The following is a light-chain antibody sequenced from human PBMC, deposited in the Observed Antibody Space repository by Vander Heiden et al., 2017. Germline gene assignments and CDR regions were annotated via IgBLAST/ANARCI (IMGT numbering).Light chain of an antibody. CDR3: SSYTSSGTWV. CDR1: SSDVGGYNS. Sequence: QSALTQPASVPGSPGQSITISCTGTSSDVGGYNSVSWYQQHPGKAPKVMIYDVSNRPSGVSNRFSGSKSGNTASLTISGLQAEDEADYYCSSYTSSGTWVFGGGTKLTVL. J-gene: IGLJ3*02. V-gene: IGLV2-14*03. CDR2: DVS.